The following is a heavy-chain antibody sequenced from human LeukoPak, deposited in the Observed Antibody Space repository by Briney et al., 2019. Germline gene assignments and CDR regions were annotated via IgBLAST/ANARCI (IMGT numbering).Heavy chain of an antibody. V-gene: IGHV3-53*05. CDR1: GFTVSSNY. D-gene: IGHD2-15*01. J-gene: IGHJ3*01. Sequence: GGSLRLSCAASGFTVSSNYMNWVRQAPGKGLEWVSVIYGGGNIYYADSVKGRFTISRDNSKNTLYLQMNSLRAEDTAVYFCTRDSALLGVAFDLWGQGTVVTVSS. CDR3: TRDSALLGVAFDL. CDR2: IYGGGNI.